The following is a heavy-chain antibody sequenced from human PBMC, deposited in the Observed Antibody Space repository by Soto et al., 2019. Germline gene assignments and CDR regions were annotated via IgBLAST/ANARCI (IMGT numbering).Heavy chain of an antibody. CDR3: ARGDILTSDY. CDR2: VNTGNALI. Sequence: ASVKVSCKSSGCTFTDYTIHWVRQAPGQRLEWMGWVNTGNALITYSQRFQVRVTISRDSSEKFQVRVTISRDSSASTAYMELSSLRSEDTAVYYCARGDILTSDYWGQGTLVTVSS. J-gene: IGHJ4*02. V-gene: IGHV1-3*04. CDR1: GCTFTDYT. D-gene: IGHD3-9*01.